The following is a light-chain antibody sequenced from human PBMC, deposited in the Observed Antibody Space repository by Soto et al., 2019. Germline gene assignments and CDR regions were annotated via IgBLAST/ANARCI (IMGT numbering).Light chain of an antibody. CDR2: DAS. J-gene: IGKJ5*01. V-gene: IGKV1-13*02. Sequence: AIQLTQSPSSLSASVGDTVSITCRASQGISSALAWYQHKPGKAPKILIYDASSLQSGVPSRFSGSESGTECTLTISSLQPEDFATYYCQQLKSYPFTFGQRTRLEIK. CDR1: QGISSA. CDR3: QQLKSYPFT.